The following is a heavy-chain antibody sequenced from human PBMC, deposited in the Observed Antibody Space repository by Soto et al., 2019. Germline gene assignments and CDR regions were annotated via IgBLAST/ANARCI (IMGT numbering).Heavy chain of an antibody. J-gene: IGHJ4*02. D-gene: IGHD3-16*02. Sequence: NPGGSLRLSCAASGFTFSDYYMNWIRQAPGKGLEWVSYISSSGSTIYYADSVKGRFTISRDNAKNSLYLQMNSLRAEDTAVYYCARGPYDYVWGSNPPHFDYWGQGTLVTVSS. CDR1: GFTFSDYY. CDR3: ARGPYDYVWGSNPPHFDY. CDR2: ISSSGSTI. V-gene: IGHV3-11*01.